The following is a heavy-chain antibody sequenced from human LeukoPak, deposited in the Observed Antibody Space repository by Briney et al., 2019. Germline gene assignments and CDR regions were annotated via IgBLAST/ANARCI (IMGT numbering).Heavy chain of an antibody. CDR3: AKDRPPCGYSGYDRFDP. V-gene: IGHV3-23*01. CDR1: GFTFSSYA. CDR2: ISGSGGST. J-gene: IGHJ5*02. Sequence: GGSLRLSCAASGFTFSSYAMSWVRQAPGKGLEWVSAISGSGGSTYYADSVKGRFTISRDNSKNTLYLQMNSLRAEDTAVYYCAKDRPPCGYSGYDRFDPWGQGTLVTVSS. D-gene: IGHD5-12*01.